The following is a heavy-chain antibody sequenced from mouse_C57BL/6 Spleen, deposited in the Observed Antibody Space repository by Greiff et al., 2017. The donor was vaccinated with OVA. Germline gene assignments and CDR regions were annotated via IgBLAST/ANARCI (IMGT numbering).Heavy chain of an antibody. CDR2: IDPSDSET. J-gene: IGHJ3*01. V-gene: IGHV1-52*01. CDR3: ARGAGTDWFAY. Sequence: VQLQQPGAELVRPGSSVKLSCKASGYTFTSYWMHWVKQRPIQGLEWIGNIDPSDSETHYNQKFKDKATLTVDKSSSTAYMQLSSLTSEDSAVYYCARGAGTDWFAYWGQGTLVTVSA. D-gene: IGHD4-1*01. CDR1: GYTFTSYW.